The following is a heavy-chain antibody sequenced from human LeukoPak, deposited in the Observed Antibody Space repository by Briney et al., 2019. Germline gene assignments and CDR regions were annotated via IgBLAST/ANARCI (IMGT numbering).Heavy chain of an antibody. V-gene: IGHV3-30*18. CDR2: ISYDGSNK. CDR3: AKFWSPGDYYYGLDV. D-gene: IGHD3-3*01. CDR1: GFTFSSYG. J-gene: IGHJ6*02. Sequence: GGSLRLSCAASGFTFSSYGMHWVRQAPGKGLEWVAVISYDGSNKYYADSVKGRFTISRDNSKNTLYLQMNSLRADDTGVYYCAKFWSPGDYYYGLDVWGQGTTVTVSS.